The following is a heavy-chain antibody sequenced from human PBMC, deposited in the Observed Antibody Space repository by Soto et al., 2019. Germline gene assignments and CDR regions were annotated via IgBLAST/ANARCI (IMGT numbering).Heavy chain of an antibody. Sequence: ASVKVSCKASGYTFTSSDINWVRQATGQGLEWMGWMNPNSGNTGYAQKFQGRVTMTRDTPISTAYMELSSLKSEDTAVYYCARMTNYYYYMDGWGKGTTVTVSS. CDR3: ARMTNYYYYMDG. J-gene: IGHJ6*03. CDR1: GYTFTSSD. CDR2: MNPNSGNT. V-gene: IGHV1-8*01.